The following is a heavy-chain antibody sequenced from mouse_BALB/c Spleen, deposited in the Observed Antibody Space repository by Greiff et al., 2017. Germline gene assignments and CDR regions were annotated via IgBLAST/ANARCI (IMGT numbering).Heavy chain of an antibody. CDR2: IYWDDDK. J-gene: IGHJ4*01. V-gene: IGHV8-12*01. CDR1: GFSLSTSGMG. CDR3: ARIYPYYAMDY. Sequence: QVTLKVSGPGILQPSQTLSLTCSFSGFSLSTSGMGVSWIRQPSGKGLEWLAHIYWDDDKRYNPSLKSRLTISKDTSRNQVFLKITSVDTADTATYYCARIYPYYAMDYWGQGTSVTVSS. D-gene: IGHD2-1*01.